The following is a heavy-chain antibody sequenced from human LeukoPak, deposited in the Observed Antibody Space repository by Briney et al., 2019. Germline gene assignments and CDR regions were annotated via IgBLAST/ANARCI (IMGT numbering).Heavy chain of an antibody. CDR3: ARDGYGWFDP. V-gene: IGHV3-48*01. CDR2: ISSSSSTI. CDR1: GFTFSSYS. D-gene: IGHD5-18*01. Sequence: PGGSLRLXCAASGFTFSSYSMKWVRQAPGKGLEWVSYISSSSSTIYYADSVRGRFTISRDNAKNSLYLQMNSLRAEDTAVYYCARDGYGWFDPWGQGTLVTVSS. J-gene: IGHJ5*02.